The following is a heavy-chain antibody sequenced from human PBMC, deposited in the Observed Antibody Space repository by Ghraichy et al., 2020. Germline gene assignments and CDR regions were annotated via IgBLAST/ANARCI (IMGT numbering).Heavy chain of an antibody. D-gene: IGHD4-17*01. CDR2: IYYSGST. CDR3: AREKSGDHDY. CDR1: GGSISSYY. V-gene: IGHV4-59*01. J-gene: IGHJ4*02. Sequence: ESLNISCTVSGGSISSYYWSWIRQPPGMGLEWIGYIYYSGSTNYNPSLKSRVTISVDTSKNQFSLKLTSVTAADTAVYFCAREKSGDHDYWGQGTLVTVSS.